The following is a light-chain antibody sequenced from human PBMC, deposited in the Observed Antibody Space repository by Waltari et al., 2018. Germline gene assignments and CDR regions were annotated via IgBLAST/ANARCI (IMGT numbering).Light chain of an antibody. CDR1: PGSASTSYY. Sequence: QTVVTQEPSFSVSPGGTVTLTCGLSPGSASTSYYPSWYQQIPGQAQRTLMYSTTTRSSGVPDRFSGSILGNKAALTITGAQADDECDYYCVLYMGSGIHVFGTGTKVTVL. J-gene: IGLJ1*01. CDR2: STT. CDR3: VLYMGSGIHV. V-gene: IGLV8-61*01.